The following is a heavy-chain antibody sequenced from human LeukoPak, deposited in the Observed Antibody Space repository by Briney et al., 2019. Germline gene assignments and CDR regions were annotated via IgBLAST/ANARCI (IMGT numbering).Heavy chain of an antibody. CDR1: TFSLNTYG. CDR2: ISDDGSNK. J-gene: IGHJ4*02. Sequence: PGGSLRLSCAASTFSLNTYGIHWVRQAPGKGLEWLAAISDDGSNKYYGDSVKGRFTISRDNSKNAVYLQLSSLRADDTAVYYCHVVGSAQKPDSWGQGTLVTVPS. D-gene: IGHD1-26*01. CDR3: HVVGSAQKPDS. V-gene: IGHV3-30*03.